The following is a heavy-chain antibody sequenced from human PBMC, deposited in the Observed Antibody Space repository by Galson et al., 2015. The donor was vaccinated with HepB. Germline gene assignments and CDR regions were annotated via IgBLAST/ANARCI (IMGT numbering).Heavy chain of an antibody. CDR3: ARMFPWYNKPLLDP. CDR2: IWYDGSKK. V-gene: IGHV3-33*01. Sequence: SLRLSCAASGFTFSNFGMHWVRQAPDKGLEWVAAIWYDGSKKFYVDSVEGRFTISRENSKNTLYLQVNSLRVEDTAVYYCARMFPWYNKPLLDPWCQGTLVSVSA. D-gene: IGHD1-1*01. J-gene: IGHJ5*02. CDR1: GFTFSNFG.